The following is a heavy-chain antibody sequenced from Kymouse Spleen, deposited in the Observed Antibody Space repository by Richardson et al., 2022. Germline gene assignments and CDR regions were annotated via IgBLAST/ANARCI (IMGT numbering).Heavy chain of an antibody. J-gene: IGHJ4*02. Sequence: QVQLVESGGGVVQPGRSLRLSCAASGFTFSSYGMHWVRQAPGKGLEWVAVISYDGSNKYYADSVKGRFTISRDNSKNTLYLQMNSLRAEDTAVYYCAKDRYSGYGPFDYWGQGTLVTVSS. V-gene: IGHV3-30*18. CDR1: GFTFSSYG. CDR2: ISYDGSNK. CDR3: AKDRYSGYGPFDY. D-gene: IGHD5-12*01.